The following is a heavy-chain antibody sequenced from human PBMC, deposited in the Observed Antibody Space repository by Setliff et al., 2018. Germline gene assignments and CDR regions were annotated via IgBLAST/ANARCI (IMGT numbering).Heavy chain of an antibody. CDR1: GGSISSGSYY. V-gene: IGHV4-61*10. Sequence: SETLSLTCTVSGGSISSGSYYWSWIRQPAGKGLEWIGYIYYSGSTNYNPSLKSRVTISVDTSKNQFSLKLSSVTAADTAVYYCARLGYRGDLDYWGQGTLVTVSS. CDR2: IYYSGST. D-gene: IGHD5-12*01. CDR3: ARLGYRGDLDY. J-gene: IGHJ4*02.